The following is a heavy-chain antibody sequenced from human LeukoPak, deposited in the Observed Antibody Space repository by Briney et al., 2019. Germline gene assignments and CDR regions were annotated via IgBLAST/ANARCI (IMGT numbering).Heavy chain of an antibody. J-gene: IGHJ4*02. D-gene: IGHD3-3*01. Sequence: SETLSLTCAVYGGTFSGYYWTWLRQFPGKGLEWIGEINDSGTTTQKASLKSRFALSVDTSKNQFSVRFTSVTAADTAVYYCARGLNDSWTGENYWGQGTLVTVSS. CDR1: GGTFSGYY. CDR2: INDSGTT. V-gene: IGHV4-34*01. CDR3: ARGLNDSWTGENY.